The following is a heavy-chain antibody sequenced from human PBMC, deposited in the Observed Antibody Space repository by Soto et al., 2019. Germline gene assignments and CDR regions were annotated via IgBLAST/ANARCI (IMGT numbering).Heavy chain of an antibody. Sequence: SETLSLTCTVSGGSISTWRWGWIRQPPGKGLEWIGHISYSGSTNYNPSLKSRVTMSADTSKNQFSLKLSAVTAADTAVYYCARRSGQLCSGGTCYLYFDPWGQGTLVTVSS. CDR3: ARRSGQLCSGGTCYLYFDP. V-gene: IGHV4-59*08. D-gene: IGHD2-15*01. J-gene: IGHJ5*02. CDR2: ISYSGST. CDR1: GGSISTWR.